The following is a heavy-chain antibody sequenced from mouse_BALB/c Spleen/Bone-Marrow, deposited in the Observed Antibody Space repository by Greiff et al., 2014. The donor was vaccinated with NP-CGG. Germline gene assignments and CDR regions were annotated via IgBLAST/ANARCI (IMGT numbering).Heavy chain of an antibody. Sequence: DLVKPGASVKFSCKASGYTFTSYWINWVKQRPGQGLEWIGRIAPGSGSTYYDEMFKGKATLTVDTSSSTAYIQLSSLSSEDSAVYFCARSYYGRAMDYWGQGTSVTVSS. CDR1: GYTFTSYW. V-gene: IGHV1S41*01. CDR3: ARSYYGRAMDY. D-gene: IGHD1-1*01. CDR2: IAPGSGST. J-gene: IGHJ4*01.